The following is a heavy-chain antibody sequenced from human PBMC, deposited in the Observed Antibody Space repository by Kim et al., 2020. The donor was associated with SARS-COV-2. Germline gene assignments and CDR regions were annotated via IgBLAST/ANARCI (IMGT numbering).Heavy chain of an antibody. V-gene: IGHV3-23*01. D-gene: IGHD3-3*02. Sequence: GGSLRLSCAASGFAFSSYAMRWVRQAPGKGLEWVSVISGSTNGAYYADSVKGRFTISRDNSENTLYLQMNNLRAEDTALYYCAKSALATPKSWFDTWGQGTLVTVPS. J-gene: IGHJ5*02. CDR1: GFAFSSYA. CDR3: AKSALATPKSWFDT. CDR2: ISGSTNGA.